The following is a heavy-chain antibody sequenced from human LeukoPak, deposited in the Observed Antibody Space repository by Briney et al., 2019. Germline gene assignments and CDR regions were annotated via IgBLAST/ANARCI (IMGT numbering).Heavy chain of an antibody. Sequence: SETLSLTCTVSGGSISSYYWSWIRQPPGKGLEWIGYIYYSGSTNYNPSLKSRVTISVDTSKNQFSLKLSPVTAADTAVYYCAGVEVAGTLQLDYWGQGTLVTVSS. CDR3: AGVEVAGTLQLDY. CDR2: IYYSGST. J-gene: IGHJ4*02. D-gene: IGHD6-19*01. V-gene: IGHV4-59*01. CDR1: GGSISSYY.